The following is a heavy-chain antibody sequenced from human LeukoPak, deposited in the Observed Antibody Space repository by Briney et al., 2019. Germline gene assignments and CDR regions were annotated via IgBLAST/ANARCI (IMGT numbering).Heavy chain of an antibody. Sequence: GGSLRLSCAASGLSVSSTYMTWVRQAPGKGLEWVSVIYSGGGTNYADSLKGRFSISRDNSKNKLYLQMNSLRADDTAVYYCVGEGTYWGQGTLVTVSS. J-gene: IGHJ4*02. D-gene: IGHD1-1*01. CDR2: IYSGGGT. CDR1: GLSVSSTY. CDR3: VGEGTY. V-gene: IGHV3-53*01.